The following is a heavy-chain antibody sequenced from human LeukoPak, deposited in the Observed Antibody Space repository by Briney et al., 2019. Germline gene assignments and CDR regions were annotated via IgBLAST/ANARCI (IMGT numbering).Heavy chain of an antibody. CDR3: VKDEYYDFWSGYRLDY. V-gene: IGHV3-64D*06. CDR1: GFTFSSYA. D-gene: IGHD3-3*01. CDR2: ISSNGGST. J-gene: IGHJ4*02. Sequence: PGESLRLPCSASGFTFSSYAMHWVRQAPGKGLEYVSAISSNGGSTYYADSVKGRFTISRDNSKNTLYLQMSSLRAEDTAVYYCVKDEYYDFWSGYRLDYWGQGTLVTVSS.